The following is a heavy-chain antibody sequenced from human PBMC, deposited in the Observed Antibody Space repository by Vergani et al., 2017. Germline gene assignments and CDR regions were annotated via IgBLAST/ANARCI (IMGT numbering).Heavy chain of an antibody. V-gene: IGHV1-69*01. CDR1: GGTFSSYA. Sequence: QVQLVQSGAEVKKPGSSVKVSCKASGGTFSSYAISWVRQAPGQGLEWMGGIIPIFGTANYAQKFQGRVTITADESTSTAYMELSSLRSEDTAVYYCAGDLGYYGSGSYYRNWFDPWGQGTLVTVSS. J-gene: IGHJ5*02. D-gene: IGHD3-10*01. CDR2: IIPIFGTA. CDR3: AGDLGYYGSGSYYRNWFDP.